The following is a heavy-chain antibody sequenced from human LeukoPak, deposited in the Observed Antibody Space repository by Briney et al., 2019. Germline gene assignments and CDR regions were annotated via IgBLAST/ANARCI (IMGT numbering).Heavy chain of an antibody. V-gene: IGHV3-30*18. CDR1: GFTFSSYG. Sequence: GGSLRLSCAASGFTFSSYGMHWVRQAPGKGLEWVAVISYDGSNKYYADSVKGRFTISRDNSKNTLYLQMNSLRAEDTAVYYCAKDDITMVRGVGVDYWGQGTLVTVSS. CDR2: ISYDGSNK. D-gene: IGHD3-10*01. J-gene: IGHJ4*02. CDR3: AKDDITMVRGVGVDY.